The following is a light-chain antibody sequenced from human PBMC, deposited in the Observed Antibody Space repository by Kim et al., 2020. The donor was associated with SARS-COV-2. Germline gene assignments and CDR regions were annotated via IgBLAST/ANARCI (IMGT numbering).Light chain of an antibody. Sequence: QRVTTACSGSSSNIGSNTVNWYQHLSGTAPKLLIYSDKKRPSGVPARFSGSKSGTSAFLAISGLQSADEADYYCAAWDDSLNGQVVFGGGTQLTVL. J-gene: IGLJ2*01. CDR1: SSNIGSNT. CDR2: SDK. CDR3: AAWDDSLNGQVV. V-gene: IGLV1-44*01.